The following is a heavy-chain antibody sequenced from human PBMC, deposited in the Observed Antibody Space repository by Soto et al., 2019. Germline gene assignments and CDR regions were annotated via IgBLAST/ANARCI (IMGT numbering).Heavy chain of an antibody. CDR3: ARSQAGRPGDS. J-gene: IGHJ6*02. D-gene: IGHD3-16*01. CDR1: AYTFATFY. V-gene: IGHV1-46*01. CDR2: INPSGGGT. Sequence: ASVQGSCKATAYTFATFYIHWVRQAPGQGLEWMGIINPSGGGTTYAQRFQGRVTMTRDTSTSTIYMELSSLRSEDTAVYYCARSQAGRPGDSWGQGTTATVYS.